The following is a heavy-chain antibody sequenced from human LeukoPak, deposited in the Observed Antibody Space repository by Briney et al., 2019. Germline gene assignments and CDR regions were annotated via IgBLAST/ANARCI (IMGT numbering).Heavy chain of an antibody. D-gene: IGHD3-3*01. J-gene: IGHJ4*02. CDR3: ARDIGRGVVIVLDY. Sequence: ASVRVSCKASGYTFTTYGINWVRQAPGQGLEWMGWISPYNDNTIYAHRLRGRVTITADKSTSTAYMELSSLRSEDTAVYYCARDIGRGVVIVLDYWGQGTLVTVSS. CDR2: ISPYNDNT. V-gene: IGHV1-18*01. CDR1: GYTFTTYG.